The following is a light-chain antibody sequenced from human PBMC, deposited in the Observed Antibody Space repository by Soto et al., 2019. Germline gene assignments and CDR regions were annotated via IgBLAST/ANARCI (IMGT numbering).Light chain of an antibody. CDR3: NSFAGSNTWV. V-gene: IGLV2-14*01. J-gene: IGLJ3*02. CDR2: EVN. CDR1: NSDIGAYKY. Sequence: QSALTQPASVSGSPGQSITISCTGTNSDIGAYKYVSWYQHHQGKAPKLVIYEVNNRPSGTSNRFSGSKSGNTASLTISGLQTEDEADYYCNSFAGSNTWVFGGGTKRTVL.